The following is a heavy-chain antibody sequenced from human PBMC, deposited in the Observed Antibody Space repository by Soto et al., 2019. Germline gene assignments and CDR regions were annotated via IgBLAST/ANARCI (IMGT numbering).Heavy chain of an antibody. Sequence: SETLSLTCTVSGASISNYYWSWIRQPPGKGLEWIGYMYYSGRTNYNPSLKSRVTISIDTSKNQFSLELSSVTAADTAVYYCARLRYYGSGRDWFGPWGQGTLVTVSS. CDR1: GASISNYY. CDR3: ARLRYYGSGRDWFGP. D-gene: IGHD3-10*01. CDR2: MYYSGRT. V-gene: IGHV4-59*08. J-gene: IGHJ5*02.